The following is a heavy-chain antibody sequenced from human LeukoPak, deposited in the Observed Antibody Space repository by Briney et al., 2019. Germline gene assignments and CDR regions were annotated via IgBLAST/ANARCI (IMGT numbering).Heavy chain of an antibody. CDR3: ARGGGSYNWFDP. V-gene: IGHV1-8*01. J-gene: IGHJ5*02. CDR1: GYTFTSYD. Sequence: GASVKVSCKASGYTFTSYDINWVRQATGQGLEWMGWMNPNSGNTEYAQKFQGRVTMTRNTSIDTAYMGLSSLRSEDTAVYYCARGGGSYNWFDPWGQGTLVTVSS. CDR2: MNPNSGNT. D-gene: IGHD6-13*01.